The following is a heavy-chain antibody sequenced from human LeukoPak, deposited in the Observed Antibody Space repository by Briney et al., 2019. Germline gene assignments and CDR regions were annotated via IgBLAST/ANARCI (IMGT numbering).Heavy chain of an antibody. J-gene: IGHJ4*02. CDR1: GFTVSINS. Sequence: GGSLRLSCTVSGFTVSINSMSWVRQVPGKGLEWVSFIYSGGNTHYSDSVKGRFTISRDNSKSTLYLQMNSLRAEDTAVYYCARRAGEYSHPYDYWGQGTLVTVSS. CDR2: IYSGGNT. V-gene: IGHV3-53*01. D-gene: IGHD4-17*01. CDR3: ARRAGEYSHPYDY.